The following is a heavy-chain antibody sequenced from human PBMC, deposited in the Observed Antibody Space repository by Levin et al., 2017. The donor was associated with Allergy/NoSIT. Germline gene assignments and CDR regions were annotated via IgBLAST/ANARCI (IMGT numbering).Heavy chain of an antibody. Sequence: SETLSLTCTVSGGSISSGDYYWSWIRQPPGKGLEWIGYIYYSGSTYYNPSLKSRVTISVDTSKNQFSLKLSSVTAADTAVYYCARGEYYGSGSYYTGAFDIWGQGTMVTVSS. CDR1: GGSISSGDYY. CDR2: IYYSGST. V-gene: IGHV4-30-4*01. J-gene: IGHJ3*02. D-gene: IGHD3-10*01. CDR3: ARGEYYGSGSYYTGAFDI.